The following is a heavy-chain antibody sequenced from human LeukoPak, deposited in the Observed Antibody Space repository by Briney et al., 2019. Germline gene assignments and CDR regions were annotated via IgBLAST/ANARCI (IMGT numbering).Heavy chain of an antibody. V-gene: IGHV1-2*02. D-gene: IGHD4-11*01. CDR1: GYTFTDFY. CDR2: IIPNSSGT. Sequence: ASVKVSCKASGYTFTDFYIHWVRQAPGQGLEWMGWIIPNSSGTHYARTFQGRFTMTRDKSISTPYMEMSSLTSEDTAVYYCARVSNTTYVYYMDVWGKGTTVTVSS. CDR3: ARVSNTTYVYYMDV. J-gene: IGHJ6*03.